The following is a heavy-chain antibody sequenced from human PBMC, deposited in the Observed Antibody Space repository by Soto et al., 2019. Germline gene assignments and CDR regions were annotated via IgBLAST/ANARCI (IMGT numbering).Heavy chain of an antibody. CDR3: AKARLYYYYCMDV. Sequence: EVQLVESGGGLVQTGGSLRLSCEGSGFSFSSYDMHWVRQAAGKRLEWVAAIGADGDTYYSDSVKGRLTISRENTKNSLYLQMNSLRTGDTGVYHCAKARLYYYYCMDVWGQGTMVTVSS. V-gene: IGHV3-13*01. J-gene: IGHJ6*02. CDR2: IGADGDT. CDR1: GFSFSSYD.